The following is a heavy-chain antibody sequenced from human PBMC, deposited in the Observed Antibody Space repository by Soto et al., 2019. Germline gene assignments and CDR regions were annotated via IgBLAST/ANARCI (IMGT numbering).Heavy chain of an antibody. V-gene: IGHV3-33*01. Sequence: QVQLVESGGGVVQPGRSLRLSCAASGFTFSSYGMHWVRQAPGKGLEWVAVIWYDGSNKYYADSVKGRFTISRDNSKNTRYLQMNSLRAEDTAVYYCARGWAYGDYYFDYWGQGTLVTVAS. CDR2: IWYDGSNK. CDR3: ARGWAYGDYYFDY. D-gene: IGHD4-17*01. J-gene: IGHJ4*02. CDR1: GFTFSSYG.